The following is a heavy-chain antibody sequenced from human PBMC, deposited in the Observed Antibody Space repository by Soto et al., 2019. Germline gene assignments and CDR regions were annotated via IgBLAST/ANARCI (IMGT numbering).Heavy chain of an antibody. D-gene: IGHD3-10*01. J-gene: IGHJ4*02. V-gene: IGHV3-30*18. CDR3: AKAITKDY. CDR2: ISYDGSNK. CDR1: GFTFSSYG. Sequence: GGSLRLSCAASGFTFSSYGMHWVRQAPDKGLEWVAFISYDGSNKYYADSVKGRFTISRDNSKNTLYLQMNSLRAEDTAVYYCAKAITKDYWGQGTLFTVSS.